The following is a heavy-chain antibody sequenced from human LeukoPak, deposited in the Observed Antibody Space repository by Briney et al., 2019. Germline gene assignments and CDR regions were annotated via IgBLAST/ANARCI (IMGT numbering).Heavy chain of an antibody. Sequence: GSLRLSCAASGFTFSGFSMHWFRQAPGRGLEYVSAITGNGDKTFYTDSVRGRFTIFRDNSKNTLFLQMGSLRGEDTALYFCARIGMENFYDLWGQGTLVTVSS. J-gene: IGHJ5*02. CDR2: ITGNGDKT. D-gene: IGHD2/OR15-2a*01. V-gene: IGHV3-64*02. CDR3: ARIGMENFYDL. CDR1: GFTFSGFS.